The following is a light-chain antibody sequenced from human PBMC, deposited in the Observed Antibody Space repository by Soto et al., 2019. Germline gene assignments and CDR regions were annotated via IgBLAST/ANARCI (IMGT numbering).Light chain of an antibody. CDR2: DAS. Sequence: DIQMTQSPSTLSASVGDRVTITCRASQSISSWLAWYQQKPGKAPKVLIYDASSLESGVPSRFSGSGSGTEFTLTISSLQPDDFATYYCQQYNSYSYTFSQGTKVDIK. V-gene: IGKV1-5*01. J-gene: IGKJ2*01. CDR1: QSISSW. CDR3: QQYNSYSYT.